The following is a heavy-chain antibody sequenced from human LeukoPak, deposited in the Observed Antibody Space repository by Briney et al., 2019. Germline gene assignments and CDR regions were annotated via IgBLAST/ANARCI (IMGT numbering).Heavy chain of an antibody. J-gene: IGHJ3*02. CDR2: INSDGRIT. D-gene: IGHD2-2*01. V-gene: IGHV3-74*01. CDR3: ARVGVPQYAFDI. Sequence: GGPLRLSCVASGLTFSSYWMHWVRQVPGKGPVWVSRINSDGRITSYADSVKGRFTISRDNAKNTLYLQMNSLRAEDTAVYSCARVGVPQYAFDIWGQGTWVTVSS. CDR1: GLTFSSYW.